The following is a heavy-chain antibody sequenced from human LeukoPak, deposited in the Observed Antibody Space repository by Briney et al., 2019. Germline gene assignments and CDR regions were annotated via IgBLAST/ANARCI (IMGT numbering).Heavy chain of an antibody. D-gene: IGHD3-22*01. Sequence: SETLTLTCTVSGYSISSGYYWGWIRQPAGKGQEWIGSIYHSGSTYYNPSLKSRFTISVDTSKNQLSLKMSSVTAADTAVYYCAREGLNYYDSSGYYNVHWFDPWGQGTLVTVSS. V-gene: IGHV4-38-2*02. CDR1: GYSISSGYY. J-gene: IGHJ5*02. CDR3: AREGLNYYDSSGYYNVHWFDP. CDR2: IYHSGST.